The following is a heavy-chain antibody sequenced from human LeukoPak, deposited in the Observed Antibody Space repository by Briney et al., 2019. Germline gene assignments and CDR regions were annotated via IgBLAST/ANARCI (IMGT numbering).Heavy chain of an antibody. CDR2: INHSGST. CDR1: GGSFSGYY. J-gene: IGHJ4*02. Sequence: SETLSLTCAVYGGSFSGYYWSWIRQPPGKGLEWIGEINHSGSTNYNPSLKSRVTISVGTSKNQFSLKLSSVTAADTAVYYCARGVTTKPFDYWGQGTLVTVSS. V-gene: IGHV4-34*01. D-gene: IGHD1-14*01. CDR3: ARGVTTKPFDY.